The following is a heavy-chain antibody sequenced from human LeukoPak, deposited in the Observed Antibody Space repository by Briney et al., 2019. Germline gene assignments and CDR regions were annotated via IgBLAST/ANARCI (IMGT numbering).Heavy chain of an antibody. D-gene: IGHD2-2*01. CDR2: INPSGGST. V-gene: IGHV1-69*11. CDR3: ARGGYCSSTSCADAFDI. Sequence: ASVKVSCKASGDIFSRYGISWVRQAPGQGLEWMGIINPSGGSTSDAQKFQGRVTITADESTSTAYMELSSLRSEDTAVYYCARGGYCSSTSCADAFDIWGQGTMVTVSS. CDR1: GDIFSRYG. J-gene: IGHJ3*02.